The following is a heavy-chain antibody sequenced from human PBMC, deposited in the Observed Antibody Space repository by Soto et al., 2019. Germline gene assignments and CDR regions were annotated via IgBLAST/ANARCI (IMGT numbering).Heavy chain of an antibody. Sequence: SETLSLTCAVYGGSFSGYYWSWIRQPPGKGLEWIGEINHSGSTNYNPSLKSRVTISVDTSKNQFSLKLSSVTAADTAAYYCARAGGLYYYDSSGYYSWGQGTLVTVSS. J-gene: IGHJ4*02. CDR3: ARAGGLYYYDSSGYYS. V-gene: IGHV4-34*01. CDR1: GGSFSGYY. D-gene: IGHD3-22*01. CDR2: INHSGST.